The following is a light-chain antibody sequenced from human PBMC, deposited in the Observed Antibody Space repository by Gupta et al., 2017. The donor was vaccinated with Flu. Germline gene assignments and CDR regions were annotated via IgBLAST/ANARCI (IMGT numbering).Light chain of an antibody. CDR2: YAS. CDR3: HHTNSPRHS. CDR1: GAIGAN. Sequence: ELVLTQSPEFQPVTPNETVTITCRASGAIGANLHWLQQRPNQSPRLLVKYASESVPGVPSRFSGGRSGADYTLTIRGLEAEDAATYFCHHTNSPRHSFGQGTKLEV. J-gene: IGKJ2*03. V-gene: IGKV6-21*01.